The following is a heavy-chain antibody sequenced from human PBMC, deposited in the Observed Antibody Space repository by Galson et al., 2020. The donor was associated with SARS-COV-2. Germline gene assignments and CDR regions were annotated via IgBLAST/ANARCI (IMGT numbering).Heavy chain of an antibody. CDR1: GFTFDNYA. D-gene: IGHD2-15*01. Sequence: GGSLRLSCSASGFTFDNYAMNWVRQVPGKGLEWVSSIINSGIDTYYAPSVQDRFTISRDNSQNMVYLQMNNLRAEDTALYYCAKAPLTACGGARCYPFDYWGRGTLVIVSS. CDR3: AKAPLTACGGARCYPFDY. J-gene: IGHJ4*02. V-gene: IGHV3-23*01. CDR2: IINSGIDT.